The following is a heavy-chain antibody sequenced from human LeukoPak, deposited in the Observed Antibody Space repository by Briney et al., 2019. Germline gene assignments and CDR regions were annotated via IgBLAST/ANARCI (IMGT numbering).Heavy chain of an antibody. CDR2: ISWNSGSI. V-gene: IGHV3-9*01. J-gene: IGHJ5*02. D-gene: IGHD6-13*01. CDR3: AKDGGRVAAAGTGFDP. CDR1: GFTFDDYA. Sequence: GGSLRLSCAASGFTFDDYAMHWVRQAPGKGLEWVSGISWNSGSIGYADSVKGRFTISRDNAKNSLYLQMNSLRAEDTALYYCAKDGGRVAAAGTGFDPWGQGTLVTVSS.